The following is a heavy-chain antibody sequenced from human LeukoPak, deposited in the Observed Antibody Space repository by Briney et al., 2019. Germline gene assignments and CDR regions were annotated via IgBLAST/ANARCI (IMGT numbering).Heavy chain of an antibody. CDR1: GYTFTSYG. D-gene: IGHD6-13*01. CDR2: ISAYNGNT. CDR3: ARRIAAAGPLYYFDY. J-gene: IGHJ4*02. V-gene: IGHV1-18*01. Sequence: GASVKVSCKASGYTFTSYGINWVRQAPGQGLEWVGWISAYNGNTNYAQKLQGRVTMTTDTSTSTVYMELRSLRSDDTAVYYCARRIAAAGPLYYFDYWGQGTLVTVSS.